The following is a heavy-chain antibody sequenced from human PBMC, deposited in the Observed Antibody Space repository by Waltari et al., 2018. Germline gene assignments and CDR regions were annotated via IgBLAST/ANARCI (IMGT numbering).Heavy chain of an antibody. D-gene: IGHD1-26*01. Sequence: EVQLVESGGGLVQPGGSLTLSCAASGVTVSNNYMAWVRQPPGKGLEWVSMIYSGGRTYYADSVKGRFTTSRDSSKNTVFLQMNSLRPEDTAVYYCARDSGPWGGQGTLVTVSS. J-gene: IGHJ4*02. V-gene: IGHV3-53*04. CDR1: GVTVSNNY. CDR2: IYSGGRT. CDR3: ARDSGPW.